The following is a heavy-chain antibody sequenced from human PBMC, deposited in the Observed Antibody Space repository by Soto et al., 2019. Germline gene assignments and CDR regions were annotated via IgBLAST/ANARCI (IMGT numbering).Heavy chain of an antibody. J-gene: IGHJ6*02. CDR1: GGSISSYY. CDR3: ARSGYSSGWYLYYYYGMDV. Sequence: QVQLQESGPGLVKPSETLSLTCTVSGGSISSYYWSWIRQPPGKGLEWIGYIYYSGSTNYNPSLKCRVTISVDTSKNQFSLKPSSVTAADTAVYYCARSGYSSGWYLYYYYGMDVWGQGTTVTVSS. CDR2: IYYSGST. D-gene: IGHD6-19*01. V-gene: IGHV4-59*01.